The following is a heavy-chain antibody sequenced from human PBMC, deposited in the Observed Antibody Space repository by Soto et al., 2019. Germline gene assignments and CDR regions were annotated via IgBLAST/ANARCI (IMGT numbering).Heavy chain of an antibody. V-gene: IGHV4-34*01. CDR1: GGSFSGYY. CDR3: ARVRGIAPNLDY. Sequence: SETLSLTCAVYGGSFSGYYWSWIRQPPGKGLEWIGEINHSGSTNYNPSLKSRVTISVDTSKNQFSLKLSSVTAADTAVYYCARVRGIAPNLDYWGKGTLVTVSS. CDR2: INHSGST. J-gene: IGHJ4*02. D-gene: IGHD6-13*01.